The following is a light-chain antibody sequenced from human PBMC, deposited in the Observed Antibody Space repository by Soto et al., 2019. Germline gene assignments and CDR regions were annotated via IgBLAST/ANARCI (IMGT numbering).Light chain of an antibody. CDR1: QSVSSN. Sequence: EIVMTQSPATLSVSPGERATLSCRASQSVSSNLAWYQQNPGQAPRLLIYGASTRATGIPARFSGSGSGTEFTLTISSLQSVDFAIYFCQQYNNWPPDRTFGQGTKVEIK. CDR3: QQYNNWPPDRT. CDR2: GAS. V-gene: IGKV3-15*01. J-gene: IGKJ1*01.